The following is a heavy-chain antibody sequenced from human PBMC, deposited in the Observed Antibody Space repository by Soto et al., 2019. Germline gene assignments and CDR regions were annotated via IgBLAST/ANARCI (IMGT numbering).Heavy chain of an antibody. CDR2: IYYSGST. Sequence: PSETLSLTCTVSGASISSSTHYWGWIRQPPGKGLEWIGSIYYSGSTYYNPSLKSRVTISVDTSKNQFSLKLSSVTAADTAVYYCARHNNWFDPWGQGTLVTVSS. J-gene: IGHJ5*02. V-gene: IGHV4-39*01. CDR3: ARHNNWFDP. CDR1: GASISSSTHY.